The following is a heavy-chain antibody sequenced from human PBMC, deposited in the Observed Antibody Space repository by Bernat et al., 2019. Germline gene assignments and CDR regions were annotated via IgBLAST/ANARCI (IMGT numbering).Heavy chain of an antibody. D-gene: IGHD6-19*01. V-gene: IGHV3-48*03. CDR3: ARNDLRDSSGWYYFDY. J-gene: IGHJ4*02. Sequence: EVQLVESGGGLVQPGGSLRLSCAASGFTFSTYDMNWVRQAPGQGLEWVSYISSSGSTIYYAEAVKGRFTISRDNAKNSLYLQMNSLRAEDTAVYYCARNDLRDSSGWYYFDYWGQGTLVTVSS. CDR2: ISSSGSTI. CDR1: GFTFSTYD.